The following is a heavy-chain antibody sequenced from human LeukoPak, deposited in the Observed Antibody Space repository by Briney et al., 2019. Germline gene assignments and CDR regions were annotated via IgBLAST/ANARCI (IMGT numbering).Heavy chain of an antibody. V-gene: IGHV3-21*01. J-gene: IGHJ4*02. Sequence: GGSLRLSCAASGLTFSSYSMNWVRQAPGKGLEWVSSISSSSSYIYYADSVKGRFTISRENSKNALYLQMNSLRAEDTAVYYCARGHSSGWYYFDYWGQGTLVIVSS. CDR3: ARGHSSGWYYFDY. CDR1: GLTFSSYS. CDR2: ISSSSSYI. D-gene: IGHD6-19*01.